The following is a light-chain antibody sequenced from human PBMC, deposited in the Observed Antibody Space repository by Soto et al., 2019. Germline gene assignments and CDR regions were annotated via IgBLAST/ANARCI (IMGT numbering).Light chain of an antibody. CDR1: QDISHS. J-gene: IGKJ3*01. V-gene: IGKV1-33*01. CDR2: DTS. CDR3: QQYKSLPAIT. Sequence: DIQMTQSPSSLSASVGDTVTITCQASQDISHSLNWYQQRPGKAPKLLIYDTSTLEAGVPSTFSGSGSGTHFTFTITSLRAEDVAAYYCQQYKSLPAITFGLGTKVEIK.